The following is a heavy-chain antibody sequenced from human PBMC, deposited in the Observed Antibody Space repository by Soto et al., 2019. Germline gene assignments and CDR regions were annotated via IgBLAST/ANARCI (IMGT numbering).Heavy chain of an antibody. CDR3: ARSEYCSGTSCYFFDS. V-gene: IGHV4-59*01. CDR1: GGSISSYY. J-gene: IGHJ4*02. Sequence: SETLSLTCTVSGGSISSYYWSWIRQPPGKGLEWIGYIYYSGSTNYNPSLKSRVTISVDTSKNQFSLNLRSVTAADTAVYYCARSEYCSGTSCYFFDSWGQGTLVTSPQ. CDR2: IYYSGST. D-gene: IGHD2-2*01.